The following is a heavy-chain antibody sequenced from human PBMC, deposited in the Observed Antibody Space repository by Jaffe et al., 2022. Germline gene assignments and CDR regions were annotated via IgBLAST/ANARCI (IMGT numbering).Heavy chain of an antibody. J-gene: IGHJ4*02. V-gene: IGHV1-18*01. CDR3: ARDLPTVTTPINPLYNTFDY. CDR2: ISAYNGNT. D-gene: IGHD4-17*01. CDR1: GYTFTSYG. Sequence: QVQLVQSGAEVKKPGASVKVSCKASGYTFTSYGISWVRQAPGQGLEWMGWISAYNGNTNYAQKLQGRVTMTTDTSTSTAYMELRSLRSDDTAVYYCARDLPTVTTPINPLYNTFDYWGQGTLVTVSS.